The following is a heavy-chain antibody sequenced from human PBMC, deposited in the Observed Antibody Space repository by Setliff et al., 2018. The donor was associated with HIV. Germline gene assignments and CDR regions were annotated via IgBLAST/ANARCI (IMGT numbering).Heavy chain of an antibody. CDR2: IVDSGST. CDR1: DYSISSGYY. J-gene: IGHJ6*04. CDR3: ARPGYYDFWSKVDV. Sequence: PSETLSLTCAVSDYSISSGYYWGWIRQPPGKGLELIGEIVDSGSTNYNPSLKSRVAIYLDPSKNKFSLNLISVTAAATAVDYGARPGYYDFWSKVDVWGKGTTGTVSS. D-gene: IGHD3-3*01. V-gene: IGHV4-38-2*01.